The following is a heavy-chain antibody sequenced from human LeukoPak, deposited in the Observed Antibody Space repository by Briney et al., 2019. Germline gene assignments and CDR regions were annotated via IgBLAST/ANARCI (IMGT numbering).Heavy chain of an antibody. J-gene: IGHJ5*02. CDR3: ARHAYYYGSGSYSS. CDR2: IYYSGST. CDR1: GGSISSSSYY. D-gene: IGHD3-10*01. V-gene: IGHV4-39*01. Sequence: TSETLSLTCTVSGGSISSSSYYWGWIRQPPGKGLEWIGSIYYSGSTYYNPSLKSRVTISVDTSKNQFSLKLSPVTAADTAVYYCARHAYYYGSGSYSSWGQGTLVTVSS.